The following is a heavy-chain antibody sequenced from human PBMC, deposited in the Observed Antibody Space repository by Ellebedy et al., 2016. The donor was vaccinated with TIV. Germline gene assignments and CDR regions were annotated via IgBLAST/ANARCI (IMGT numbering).Heavy chain of an antibody. CDR2: ISYDGSNK. V-gene: IGHV3-30*03. CDR1: GFTFSSYG. J-gene: IGHJ4*02. D-gene: IGHD2-15*01. Sequence: GGSLRLXXAASGFTFSSYGMHWVRQAPGKGLEWVAVISYDGSNKYYADSVKGRFTISRDNSKNTLYLQMNSLRAEDTAVYYCARGPDIVVVVAAALDYWGQGTLVTVSS. CDR3: ARGPDIVVVVAAALDY.